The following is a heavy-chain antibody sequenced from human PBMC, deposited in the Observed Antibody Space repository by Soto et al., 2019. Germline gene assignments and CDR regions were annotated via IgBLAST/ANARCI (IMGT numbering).Heavy chain of an antibody. Sequence: EVQLVESGGDLVQPGGSLSLSCTASGLTFSNYWMTWVRQAPGKGLEWVAVIKQDGSEKYYVVSVKGRFTISRDNAKNSLYLQMNSMRAEDTAVYFCAGGFGWVFDLWGRGTLVTVSA. D-gene: IGHD3-3*01. CDR3: AGGFGWVFDL. CDR2: IKQDGSEK. J-gene: IGHJ2*01. V-gene: IGHV3-7*03. CDR1: GLTFSNYW.